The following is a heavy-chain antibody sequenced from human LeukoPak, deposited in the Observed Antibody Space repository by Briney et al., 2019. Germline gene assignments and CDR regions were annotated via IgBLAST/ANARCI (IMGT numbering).Heavy chain of an antibody. V-gene: IGHV1-69*05. CDR2: IIPIFGTA. D-gene: IGHD3-22*01. Sequence: SVKVSCKASGGTFSSYAISWVRQAPGQGLEWMGGIIPIFGTANYAQKFQGRVTITTDESTSTAYMELSSLRSEDTAVYYCARVSVYYDSSGYLDYWGRGTLVTVSS. J-gene: IGHJ4*02. CDR1: GGTFSSYA. CDR3: ARVSVYYDSSGYLDY.